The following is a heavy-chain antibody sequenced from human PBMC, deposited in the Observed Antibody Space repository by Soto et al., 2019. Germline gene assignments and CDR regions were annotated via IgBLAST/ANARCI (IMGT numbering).Heavy chain of an antibody. V-gene: IGHV5-51*01. CDR1: EYSFISYW. D-gene: IGHD6-19*01. CDR3: ARQDGSALYYFDY. J-gene: IGHJ4*02. CDR2: IYPTDSRT. Sequence: GESLKISCKGSEYSFISYWIAWVRQMPGKGLEWMGIIYPTDSRTIYSPSFQGQVTISADKSINTAYLQWSSLKASDTAMYYCARQDGSALYYFDYWGQGALVTVPQ.